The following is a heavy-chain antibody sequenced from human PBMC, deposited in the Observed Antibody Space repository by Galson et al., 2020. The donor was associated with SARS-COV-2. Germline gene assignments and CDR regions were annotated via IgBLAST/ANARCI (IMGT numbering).Heavy chain of an antibody. Sequence: ASVKVSCKASGYTFSGYYIHWFRQAPGQGLEWMGWINPNSGATEYVQRFQGRVTMTRDTSITTAYMDLSRLRSDDTAVYYCARDIGYGSGSRPWFDPWGQGTLVTVSS. D-gene: IGHD3-10*01. CDR2: INPNSGAT. V-gene: IGHV1-2*02. J-gene: IGHJ5*02. CDR1: GYTFSGYY. CDR3: ARDIGYGSGSRPWFDP.